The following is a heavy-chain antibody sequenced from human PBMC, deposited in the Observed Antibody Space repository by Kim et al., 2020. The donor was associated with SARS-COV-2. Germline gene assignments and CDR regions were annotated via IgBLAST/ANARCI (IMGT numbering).Heavy chain of an antibody. CDR3: AKGGGGYLNY. Sequence: TYYADYVGGRFTISRDNSRNTLYLQMNSLRADDTAVYYCAKGGGGYLNYWGQGTLVTVSS. CDR2: T. D-gene: IGHD2-15*01. V-gene: IGHV3-23*01. J-gene: IGHJ4*02.